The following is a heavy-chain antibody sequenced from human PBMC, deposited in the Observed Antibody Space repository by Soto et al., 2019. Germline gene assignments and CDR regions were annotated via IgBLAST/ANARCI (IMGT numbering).Heavy chain of an antibody. V-gene: IGHV3-30-3*02. CDR1: GFTLSTFA. CDR3: AKSSSGLRDYFDS. D-gene: IGHD3-10*01. CDR2: TSYDGLNT. Sequence: GGSLRLSCAVSGFTLSTFAMHWVRQAPGKGLEWVATTSYDGLNTFYGESVRGRFSISRDTSKNTLFLQMNSLKTEDTAVYYCAKSSSGLRDYFDSWGRGSLVTVAS. J-gene: IGHJ4*02.